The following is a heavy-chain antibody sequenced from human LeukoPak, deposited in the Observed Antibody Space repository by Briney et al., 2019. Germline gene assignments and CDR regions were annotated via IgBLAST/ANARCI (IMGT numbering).Heavy chain of an antibody. CDR1: GGSISRYY. D-gene: IGHD6-13*01. CDR2: SGST. V-gene: IGHV4-59*08. CDR3: ARHWETSSWYVDY. Sequence: SETLSLTRTGSGGSISRYYWSWMRQPPGRELEWIGYSGSTNYKPSLKSRVTISVDTSKNQLSQKLSSVTAADTAVYYCARHWETSSWYVDYWGQGTLVTVSS. J-gene: IGHJ4*02.